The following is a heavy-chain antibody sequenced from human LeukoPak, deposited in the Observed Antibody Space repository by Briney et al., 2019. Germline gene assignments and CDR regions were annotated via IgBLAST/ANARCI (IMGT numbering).Heavy chain of an antibody. CDR1: GFTFSDYY. D-gene: IGHD6-19*01. CDR2: IGSSSSYT. Sequence: GGSLRLSCAASGFTFSDYYMSWIRQAPGKGLEWVSYIGSSSSYTNYADSVKGRFTISRDNAKNSLYLQMNSLRAEDTAVYYCARALLPGIAVAGEDYWGQGTLVTVSS. CDR3: ARALLPGIAVAGEDY. V-gene: IGHV3-11*05. J-gene: IGHJ4*02.